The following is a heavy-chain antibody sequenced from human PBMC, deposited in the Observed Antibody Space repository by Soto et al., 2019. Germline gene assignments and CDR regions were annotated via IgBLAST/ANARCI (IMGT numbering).Heavy chain of an antibody. CDR3: ARGSSGYSYYYYYMDV. V-gene: IGHV3-21*01. CDR1: GFTFSNYN. D-gene: IGHD5-12*01. Sequence: EVQLVESGGGLVKPGGSLRLSCAASGFTFSNYNMNWVRQAPGTGLEWVSSTSSSSSYIYYADSVKGRFTISRDNAKNSLFLQMNSLRAEDTAVYYCARGSSGYSYYYYYMDVWGKGTTVTVSS. CDR2: TSSSSSYI. J-gene: IGHJ6*03.